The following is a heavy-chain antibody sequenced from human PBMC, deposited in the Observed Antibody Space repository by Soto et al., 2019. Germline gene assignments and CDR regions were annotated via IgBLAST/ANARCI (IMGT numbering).Heavy chain of an antibody. CDR2: IYHSGST. CDR1: GGSISSGGYS. Sequence: PSETLSLTCAVSGGSISSGGYSWSWIRQPPGKGLEWIGYIYHSGSTYYNPSLKSRVTISVDRSKNQFSLKLSSVNAADTAVYYCARQAIAAAGRGYYYYYGMDVWGQGTTVTVSS. J-gene: IGHJ6*02. V-gene: IGHV4-30-2*01. CDR3: ARQAIAAAGRGYYYYYGMDV. D-gene: IGHD6-13*01.